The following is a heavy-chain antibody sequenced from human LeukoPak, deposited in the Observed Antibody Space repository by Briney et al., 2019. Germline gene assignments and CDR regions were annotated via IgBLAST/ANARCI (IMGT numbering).Heavy chain of an antibody. CDR2: IYYSGST. Sequence: SETLSLTCAVYGGSFSGYYWSWIRQPPGKGLEWIGYIYYSGSTNYNPSLKSRVTISVDTSKNQFSLKLSSVTAADTAVYYCARDQVGLGYFDYWGQGTLVTVSS. CDR1: GGSFSGYY. V-gene: IGHV4-59*01. CDR3: ARDQVGLGYFDY. D-gene: IGHD1-26*01. J-gene: IGHJ4*02.